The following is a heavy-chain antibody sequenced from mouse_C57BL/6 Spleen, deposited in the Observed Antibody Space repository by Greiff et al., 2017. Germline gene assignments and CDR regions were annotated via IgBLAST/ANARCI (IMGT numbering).Heavy chain of an antibody. J-gene: IGHJ2*01. Sequence: VQLQQSGAELVKPGASVKLSCTASGFNIKDYYMHWVKQRTEQGLEWIGGIDPEDGETKYASKFQGKATITADTSSNTAYLQLRSLTSGDTAVYYCANGCITAVVVEGWGKSTTLTVA. CDR3: ANGCITAVVVEG. CDR2: IDPEDGET. V-gene: IGHV14-2*01. CDR1: GFNIKDYY. D-gene: IGHD1-1*01.